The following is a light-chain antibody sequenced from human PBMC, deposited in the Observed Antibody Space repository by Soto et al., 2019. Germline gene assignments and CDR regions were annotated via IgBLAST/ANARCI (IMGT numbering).Light chain of an antibody. CDR1: QGVTTN. J-gene: IGKJ5*01. V-gene: IGKV3-15*01. CDR2: DVS. Sequence: EIVLTQSPGTLSLSPGERATLSCRAGQGVTTNFAWYQQKSGQSPRLLIYDVSHRATGVPARFSGTGSETDFTLTISGLQSEDSAVYFCQQYNNWPFSFGQGTRLEIK. CDR3: QQYNNWPFS.